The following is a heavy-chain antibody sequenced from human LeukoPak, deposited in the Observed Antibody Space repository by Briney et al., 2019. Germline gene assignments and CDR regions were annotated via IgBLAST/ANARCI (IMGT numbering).Heavy chain of an antibody. CDR1: GFTFSSYG. CDR3: AKDPGVGYYDSSGYGPLDY. Sequence: GGSLRLSCAASGFTFSSYGMHWVRQAPGKGLEWVAFIRYDGSNKYYADSVKGRFTISRDNSKNTLYLQMNSLRAEDTAVYYCAKDPGVGYYDSSGYGPLDYWGQGTLVTVSS. D-gene: IGHD3-22*01. J-gene: IGHJ4*02. CDR2: IRYDGSNK. V-gene: IGHV3-30*02.